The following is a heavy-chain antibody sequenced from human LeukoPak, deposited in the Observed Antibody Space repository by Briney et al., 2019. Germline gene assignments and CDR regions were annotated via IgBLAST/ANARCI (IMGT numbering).Heavy chain of an antibody. D-gene: IGHD3-10*01. V-gene: IGHV3-64*02. CDR3: ARELDGSGSFDY. CDR2: INSNGRST. Sequence: GGSLRLSSAASGFTFSRYTMHWVRQAPGKRLEYFSAINSNGRSTYYADSVKGRFTLSRDNSRNTLYLQMGSLRIEDTAVYYCARELDGSGSFDYWGQGTLVTVSS. J-gene: IGHJ4*02. CDR1: GFTFSRYT.